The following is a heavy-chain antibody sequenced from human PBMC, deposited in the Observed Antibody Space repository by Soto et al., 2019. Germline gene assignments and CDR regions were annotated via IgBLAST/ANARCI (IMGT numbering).Heavy chain of an antibody. D-gene: IGHD3-9*01. CDR2: ISAYNGNT. CDR3: ARDEAYYDILTGYYSI. J-gene: IGHJ3*02. Sequence: ASVKVSCKASGYTFTGYYMHWVRQAPGQGLEWMGWISAYNGNTNYAQKLQGRVTMTTDTSTSTAYMELRSLRSDDTAVYYCARDEAYYDILTGYYSIWGQGTMVTVSS. V-gene: IGHV1-18*04. CDR1: GYTFTGYY.